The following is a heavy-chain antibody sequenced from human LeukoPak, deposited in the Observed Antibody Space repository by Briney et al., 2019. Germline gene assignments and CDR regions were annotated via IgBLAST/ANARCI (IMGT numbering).Heavy chain of an antibody. D-gene: IGHD1-20*01. V-gene: IGHV4-39*01. Sequence: SETLSLTCTVSGGSISSSSYYWGWIRQPPGKGLEWIGSIYYSGSTYYNPSLKNRVSISVDTSKAQFSLKLSSVTAEDTAVYSCAEDITGKGGQGTMVTVSS. CDR3: AEDITGK. J-gene: IGHJ3*01. CDR2: IYYSGST. CDR1: GGSISSSSYY.